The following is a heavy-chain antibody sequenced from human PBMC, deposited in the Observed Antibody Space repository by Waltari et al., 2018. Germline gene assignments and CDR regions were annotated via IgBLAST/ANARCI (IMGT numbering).Heavy chain of an antibody. D-gene: IGHD3-16*01. J-gene: IGHJ4*02. CDR3: APEGGSYFDY. Sequence: EVQLLESGGGLVQPGGSLRLSCAASGFTFSSYAMSWVRQAPGKGLRWVSFIYSGGSTYYADSVKGRFTSSRDNSKNTLYLQMNSLRAEDTAVYYCAPEGGSYFDYWGQGTLVTVSS. CDR1: GFTFSSYA. V-gene: IGHV3-23*03. CDR2: IYSGGST.